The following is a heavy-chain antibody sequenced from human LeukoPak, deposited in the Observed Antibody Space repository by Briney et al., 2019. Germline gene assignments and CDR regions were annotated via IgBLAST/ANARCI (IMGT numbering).Heavy chain of an antibody. J-gene: IGHJ4*02. CDR3: AKDLTAMGGYYFDY. V-gene: IGHV3-30*02. D-gene: IGHD5-18*01. CDR1: GFTFSSYG. CDR2: IRYDGSNK. Sequence: GGSLRLSCAASGFTFSSYGMHWVRQAPGKGLEWVAFIRYDGSNKYYADSVKGRFTISRDNSKNTLYLQMNSLRAEDTAVYYCAKDLTAMGGYYFDYWGQGTLVTVSS.